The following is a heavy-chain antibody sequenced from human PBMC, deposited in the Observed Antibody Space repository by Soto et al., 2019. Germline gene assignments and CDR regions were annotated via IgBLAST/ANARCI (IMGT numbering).Heavy chain of an antibody. J-gene: IGHJ6*02. Sequence: GGSLRLSCAASGFTFSSYSMNWVRQATGKGLEWVSYISSSSSTIYYADSVKGRFTISRDNAKNSLYLQMNSLRDEDTAVYYCARDLHCSSTSCYTGDYYYGMDVWGQGTTVTVSS. CDR1: GFTFSSYS. D-gene: IGHD2-2*02. V-gene: IGHV3-48*02. CDR3: ARDLHCSSTSCYTGDYYYGMDV. CDR2: ISSSSSTI.